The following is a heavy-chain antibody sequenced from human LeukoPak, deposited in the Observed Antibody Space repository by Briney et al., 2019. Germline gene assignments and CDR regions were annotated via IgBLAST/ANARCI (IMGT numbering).Heavy chain of an antibody. Sequence: PGGSLRLSCAASGFTFSTYEMNWVRQAPGKGLEWVSYISSSGSTIYYADSVKGRFTISRDNAKNSLYLQMNSLRAEDTAVYYCTSLVGATSDSDYWGQGILVTVSS. CDR1: GFTFSTYE. D-gene: IGHD1-26*01. J-gene: IGHJ4*02. V-gene: IGHV3-48*03. CDR2: ISSSGSTI. CDR3: TSLVGATSDSDY.